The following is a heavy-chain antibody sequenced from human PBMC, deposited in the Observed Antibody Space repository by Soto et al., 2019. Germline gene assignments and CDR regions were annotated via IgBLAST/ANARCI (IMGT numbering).Heavy chain of an antibody. CDR2: IRQDGSDK. CDR3: ATSAAAPGNY. J-gene: IGHJ4*02. Sequence: EVHLVESGGGLVQPGGSLRLSCAASGFTFSTYWMSWVRQAPGKGLEWVANIRQDGSDKNYEGSVKGRFIISRDDAKNSLYLQMNSLRAEDTAVYYCATSAAAPGNYWGQGTLVTVSS. V-gene: IGHV3-7*01. D-gene: IGHD6-13*01. CDR1: GFTFSTYW.